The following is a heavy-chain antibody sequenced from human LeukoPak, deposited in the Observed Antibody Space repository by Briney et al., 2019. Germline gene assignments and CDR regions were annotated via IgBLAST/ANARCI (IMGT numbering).Heavy chain of an antibody. CDR2: ISGTSSYI. CDR1: GFTFSTYI. J-gene: IGHJ4*02. V-gene: IGHV3-21*01. Sequence: GGSLRLSCAASGFTFSTYIMTWVRQAPGKGLEWVSSISGTSSYIYYADSVKGRFTISRDNAKNSLNLQMNSLRAEDTAIYYCASHNYDYVWGSPPRDRWGQGTLVTVSS. D-gene: IGHD3-16*01. CDR3: ASHNYDYVWGSPPRDR.